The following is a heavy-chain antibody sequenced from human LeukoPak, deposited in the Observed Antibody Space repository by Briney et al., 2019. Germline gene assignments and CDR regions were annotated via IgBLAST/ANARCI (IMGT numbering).Heavy chain of an antibody. V-gene: IGHV4-39*01. CDR3: ARLRYDILTGCFDY. Sequence: SETLSLTCTVSGGSISSSSYYWGWIRQPPGKGLEWIGSVSNSGSKHYNPSLKSRVTVFVDTSKNQFSLRLSSVTAADTAVYYCARLRYDILTGCFDYWGQGTLVTVSS. CDR1: GGSISSSSYY. CDR2: VSNSGSK. J-gene: IGHJ4*02. D-gene: IGHD3-9*01.